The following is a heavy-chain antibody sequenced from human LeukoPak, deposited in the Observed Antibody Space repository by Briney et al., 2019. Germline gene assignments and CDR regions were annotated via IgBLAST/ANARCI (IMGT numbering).Heavy chain of an antibody. V-gene: IGHV3-48*01. D-gene: IGHD6-6*01. Sequence: GGSLRLSCAASGFTFSSYGMNWVRQAPGKGQEWVSYIRTSSSTTYYADSVKGRFTISRDNANNSLYLQMSSLRPEDTAVYYCAREYSSSSGRAFDIWGQGTMVTVSS. CDR1: GFTFSSYG. CDR2: IRTSSSTT. CDR3: AREYSSSSGRAFDI. J-gene: IGHJ3*02.